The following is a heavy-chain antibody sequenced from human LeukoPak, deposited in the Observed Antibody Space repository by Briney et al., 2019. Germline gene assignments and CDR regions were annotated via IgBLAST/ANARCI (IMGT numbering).Heavy chain of an antibody. V-gene: IGHV4-59*08. J-gene: IGHJ4*02. D-gene: IGHD6-13*01. CDR1: GGSSSNYY. CDR3: ARHEGGAAAGIDY. Sequence: KPSETLSLTCSVSGGSSSNYYWSWIRQPPGRGLEWIGYIYYSGSTNSNAPLKSRVTIFVDPSKNQFSLRLSSVTAADTAVYYCARHEGGAAAGIDYWGQGTLVTVSS. CDR2: IYYSGST.